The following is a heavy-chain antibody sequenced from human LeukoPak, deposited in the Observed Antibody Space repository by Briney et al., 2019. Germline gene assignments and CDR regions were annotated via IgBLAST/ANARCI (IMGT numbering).Heavy chain of an antibody. Sequence: GASVKVSCKASGYTFTGYYMHWVRQAPGQGLEWMGWINPNSGGTNYAQKFQGRVTMTRDTSISTAYMELSSLRSEDTAVYYCATDLAGYCSSTSCFTWGQGTLVTVSS. V-gene: IGHV1-2*02. J-gene: IGHJ5*02. D-gene: IGHD2-2*01. CDR2: INPNSGGT. CDR3: ATDLAGYCSSTSCFT. CDR1: GYTFTGYY.